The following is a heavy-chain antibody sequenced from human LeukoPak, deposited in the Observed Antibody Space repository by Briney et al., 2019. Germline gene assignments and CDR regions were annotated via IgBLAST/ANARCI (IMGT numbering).Heavy chain of an antibody. J-gene: IGHJ6*02. CDR2: INPNSGGT. CDR1: GYTFTGYY. CDR3: ARGIGYCSGGSCLRGLYYYYGMDV. Sequence: ASVKVSCKASGYTFTGYYMHWVRQAPGQGLEWMGWINPNSGGTNYAQKFQGWVTMTRDTSISTAYMELSRLRSDDTAVYYCARGIGYCSGGSCLRGLYYYYGMDVWGQGTTVTVSS. V-gene: IGHV1-2*04. D-gene: IGHD2-15*01.